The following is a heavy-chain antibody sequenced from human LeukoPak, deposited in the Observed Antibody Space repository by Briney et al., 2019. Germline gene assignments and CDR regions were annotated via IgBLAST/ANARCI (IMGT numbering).Heavy chain of an antibody. J-gene: IGHJ4*02. CDR3: ARAGLAQYYFDY. D-gene: IGHD6-19*01. CDR1: GFTFSTYG. CDR2: ISSSSSYI. Sequence: GGSLRLSCAASGFTFSTYGMNWVRQAPGKGLEWVSSISSSSSYIYYADSVKGRFTISRDNAKNSLYLQMNSLRAEDTAVYYCARAGLAQYYFDYWGQGTLVTVSS. V-gene: IGHV3-21*01.